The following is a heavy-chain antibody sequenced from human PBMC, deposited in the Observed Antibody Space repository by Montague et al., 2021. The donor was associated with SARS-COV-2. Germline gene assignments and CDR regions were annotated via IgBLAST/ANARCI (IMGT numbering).Heavy chain of an antibody. J-gene: IGHJ6*02. Sequence: SETLSLTCAVSDGSISSPNWWTWVRQPPGKGLEWIGEIYYTGNTNYNPSLKSRVTIFIDKSQNHFSLQLSSVTAADTAVYYCARGGSDNYGMDVWGQGTTVAVSS. V-gene: IGHV4-4*02. CDR2: IYYTGNT. CDR3: ARGGSDNYGMDV. CDR1: DGSISSPNW. D-gene: IGHD3-16*01.